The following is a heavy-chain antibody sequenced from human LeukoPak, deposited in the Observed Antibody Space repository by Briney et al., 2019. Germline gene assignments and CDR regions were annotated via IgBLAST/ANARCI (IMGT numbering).Heavy chain of an antibody. D-gene: IGHD6-19*01. CDR2: IYPGDSDT. CDR3: ARFYSSGWYSPPGFDY. J-gene: IGHJ4*02. CDR1: GYSFTSYW. Sequence: GESLKISCKGSGYSFTSYWIGWVRQMPGKGLEWMGIIYPGDSDTRYSPSFQGQVTISADKSISTAYLQWSSLKASDTAMYYCARFYSSGWYSPPGFDYWGQGTLVTVSS. V-gene: IGHV5-51*01.